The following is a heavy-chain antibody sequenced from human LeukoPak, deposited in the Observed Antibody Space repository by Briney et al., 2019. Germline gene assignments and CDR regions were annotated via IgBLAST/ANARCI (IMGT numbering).Heavy chain of an antibody. CDR3: ARDEAIFGAGYYYGMDV. Sequence: SETLSLTCTVSGGSISSGGHYWSWIRQRPGKGLEWIGYINYSGSTYYNPSLKSRVSISLDTSQNHFSLRLSSVTAADTAVYYCARDEAIFGAGYYYGMDVWGQGTTVTVSS. CDR2: INYSGST. CDR1: GGSISSGGHY. V-gene: IGHV4-31*03. J-gene: IGHJ6*02. D-gene: IGHD3-3*01.